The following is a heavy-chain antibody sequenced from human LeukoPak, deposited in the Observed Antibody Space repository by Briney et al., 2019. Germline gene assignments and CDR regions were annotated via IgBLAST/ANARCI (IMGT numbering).Heavy chain of an antibody. Sequence: GGSLRLSCAASGFTFSSYGMSWVRQAPGKGLEWVSAISGSGGSTYYADSVKGRFTISRDNSKNTLYLQMNSLRAEDTAVYYCAIRPQSYYGSGSLDYWGQGTLVTVSS. J-gene: IGHJ4*02. CDR2: ISGSGGST. CDR3: AIRPQSYYGSGSLDY. D-gene: IGHD3-10*01. CDR1: GFTFSSYG. V-gene: IGHV3-23*01.